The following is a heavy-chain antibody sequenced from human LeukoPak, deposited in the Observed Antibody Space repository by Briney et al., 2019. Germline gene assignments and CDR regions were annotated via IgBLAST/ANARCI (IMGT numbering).Heavy chain of an antibody. J-gene: IGHJ5*02. CDR3: ARVGNFGPNWLDP. Sequence: ASVKVSCKASGYTFTSYGISWVRQAPGQGLEWMGWISAYNGNTNYAQKLQGKVTMTTDTSTSTAYMELRNLRSDDTAVYFCARVGNFGPNWLDPWGQGTLVTVSS. CDR2: ISAYNGNT. CDR1: GYTFTSYG. V-gene: IGHV1-18*01. D-gene: IGHD2/OR15-2a*01.